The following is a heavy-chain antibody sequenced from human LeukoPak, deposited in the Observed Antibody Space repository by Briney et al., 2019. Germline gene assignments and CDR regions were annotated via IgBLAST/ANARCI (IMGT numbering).Heavy chain of an antibody. V-gene: IGHV3-23*01. D-gene: IGHD3-22*01. Sequence: GGSLRLSCAASGFTFSNYAMNWVRQAPGKGLEWVSAISGSGGTTYYADSVKGRFTISRDNSKNTLYLQMNSLRAEDTAVYYCARESGFGDDSSGYYFDYWGQGTLVTVSS. CDR2: ISGSGGTT. J-gene: IGHJ4*02. CDR3: ARESGFGDDSSGYYFDY. CDR1: GFTFSNYA.